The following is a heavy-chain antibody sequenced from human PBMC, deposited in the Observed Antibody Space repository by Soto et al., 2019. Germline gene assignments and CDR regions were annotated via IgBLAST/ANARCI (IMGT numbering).Heavy chain of an antibody. CDR1: GYTLTELS. CDR2: FDPEDGET. V-gene: IGHV1-24*01. CDR3: ATRLYYGSGSYYGYWFDP. J-gene: IGHJ5*02. Sequence: ASVKVSCKVSGYTLTELSMHWVRQAPGKGLEWMGGFDPEDGETIYAQKFQGRVTMTEDTSTDTAYMELSSLRSEDTAVYYCATRLYYGSGSYYGYWFDPWGQGTLVTVS. D-gene: IGHD3-10*01.